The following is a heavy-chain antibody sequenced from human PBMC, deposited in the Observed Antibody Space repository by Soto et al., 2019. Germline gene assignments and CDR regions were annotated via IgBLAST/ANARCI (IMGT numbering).Heavy chain of an antibody. D-gene: IGHD3-3*01. CDR3: ARDQGYDSLSDFDY. Sequence: GVSVKISCKASGYTFTSYGITWGRRASEQRPEWMGWISAYNGNTNYAQKLQGRVTMTTDTSKNTAYMELRSLRSDDTAVYYCARDQGYDSLSDFDYWG. V-gene: IGHV1-18*01. CDR2: ISAYNGNT. CDR1: GYTFTSYG. J-gene: IGHJ4*01.